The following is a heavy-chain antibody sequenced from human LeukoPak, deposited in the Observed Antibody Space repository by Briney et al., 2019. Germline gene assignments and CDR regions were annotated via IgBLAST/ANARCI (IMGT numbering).Heavy chain of an antibody. Sequence: ASVKVSCKASGYTFTGYYMHWVRQAPGQGLEWMGRINPNSGGTNYAQKFQGRVTMTRDTSISTAYMELSRLRSDDTAVYYCARSLGTDQLLLRTFDYWGQGTLVTVSS. CDR1: GYTFTGYY. D-gene: IGHD2-2*01. J-gene: IGHJ4*02. CDR3: ARSLGTDQLLLRTFDY. V-gene: IGHV1-2*06. CDR2: INPNSGGT.